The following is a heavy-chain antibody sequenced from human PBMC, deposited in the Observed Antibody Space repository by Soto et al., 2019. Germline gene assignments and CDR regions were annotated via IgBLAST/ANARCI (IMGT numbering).Heavy chain of an antibody. J-gene: IGHJ5*02. D-gene: IGHD6-13*01. CDR1: GFTFSSYA. CDR2: ISGSGGST. Sequence: EVQLLESGGGLVQPGGSLRLSCAASGFTFSSYAMSWVRQAPGKGLEWVSAISGSGGSTYYADSVKGRFTISRDNSKNTLYLQMNSLRAEDTAVYYCAKDQSSGWYRVGNWFDPWGQGTLVTVSS. V-gene: IGHV3-23*01. CDR3: AKDQSSGWYRVGNWFDP.